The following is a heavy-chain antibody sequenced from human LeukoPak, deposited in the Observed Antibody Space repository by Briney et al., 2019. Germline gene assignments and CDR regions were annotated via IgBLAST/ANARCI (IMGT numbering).Heavy chain of an antibody. CDR2: IYHSGST. CDR1: GGSISTYY. Sequence: PSETLSLTCTVSGGSISTYYWNWIRQPPGKGLEWIGYIYHSGSTNYNPSLQSRVTISVDTSKNQFSLSLNSVTAADTAVYYCARGGAARLHFQKWGQGTLVTVSS. J-gene: IGHJ1*01. D-gene: IGHD6-6*01. V-gene: IGHV4-59*01. CDR3: ARGGAARLHFQK.